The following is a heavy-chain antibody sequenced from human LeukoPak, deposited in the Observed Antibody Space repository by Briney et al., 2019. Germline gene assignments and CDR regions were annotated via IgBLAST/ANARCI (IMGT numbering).Heavy chain of an antibody. CDR1: GFTVSSNY. CDR2: IYSGGST. J-gene: IGHJ3*02. Sequence: GGSLRLSCAASGFTVSSNYMSWVRQAPGKGLEWVSVIYSGGSTYYADSVKGRFTISRDNSKNTLYLQMNSLRAEDTAVYYRARDSGLVVPNDAFDIWGQGTMVTVSS. V-gene: IGHV3-66*01. D-gene: IGHD2-15*01. CDR3: ARDSGLVVPNDAFDI.